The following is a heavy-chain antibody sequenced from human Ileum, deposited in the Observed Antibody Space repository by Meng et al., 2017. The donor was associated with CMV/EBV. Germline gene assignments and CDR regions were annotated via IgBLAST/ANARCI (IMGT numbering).Heavy chain of an antibody. CDR1: GFTFTDAW. CDR3: ARGRVGTPTFFDH. V-gene: IGHV3-15*01. CDR2: VKNERDGGTT. J-gene: IGHJ4*02. D-gene: IGHD4-23*01. Sequence: GESLKISCTASGFTFTDAWMSWVRQAPGKGLEWVGRVKNERDGGTTDYAAFVKGRFSISRDDSKNTLYLQMNSLRAEDTAVYYCARGRVGTPTFFDHWGQGTLVTVSS.